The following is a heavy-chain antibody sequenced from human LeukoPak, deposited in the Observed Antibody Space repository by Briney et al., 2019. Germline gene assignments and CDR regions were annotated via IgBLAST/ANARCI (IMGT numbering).Heavy chain of an antibody. J-gene: IGHJ4*02. CDR3: ARDSRPGYSSGYTNFDY. CDR2: INPNSGDT. Sequence: ASVKVSCKASGYTFTGYYMHWVRQAPGQGLEWMGWINPNSGDTNYAQKFQGRVTMTRDTSISTAYMELSRLRSDDTAVYYCARDSRPGYSSGYTNFDYWGQGTLVTVSS. V-gene: IGHV1-2*02. D-gene: IGHD6-19*01. CDR1: GYTFTGYY.